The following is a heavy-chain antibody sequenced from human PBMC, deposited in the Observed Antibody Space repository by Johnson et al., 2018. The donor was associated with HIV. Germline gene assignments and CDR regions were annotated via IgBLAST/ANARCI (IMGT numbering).Heavy chain of an antibody. V-gene: IGHV3-30*04. Sequence: QEQLVESGGGVVQPGRSLRLSCAASGFTFSSYAMHWVRQAPGKGLEWVAVISYDGSNKYYADSVKGRFTISRDNSKNTLYLQMNSLRAEDTAVYYCAREDQNWNYDHAFDIWGQWTMVTVSS. J-gene: IGHJ3*02. CDR2: ISYDGSNK. D-gene: IGHD1-7*01. CDR1: GFTFSSYA. CDR3: AREDQNWNYDHAFDI.